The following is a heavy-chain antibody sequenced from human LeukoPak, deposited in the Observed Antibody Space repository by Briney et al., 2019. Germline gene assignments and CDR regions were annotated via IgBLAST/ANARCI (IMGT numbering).Heavy chain of an antibody. CDR1: GGSISSSSYY. CDR2: IYHSGST. V-gene: IGHV4-39*07. Sequence: SETLSLTCTVSGGSISSSSYYWGWIRQPPGKGLEWIGSIYHSGSTYYNPSLKSRVTISVDTSKNQFSLKLSSVTAADTAVYYCARGSMIVVVGAFDIWGQGTMVTVSS. J-gene: IGHJ3*02. CDR3: ARGSMIVVVGAFDI. D-gene: IGHD3-22*01.